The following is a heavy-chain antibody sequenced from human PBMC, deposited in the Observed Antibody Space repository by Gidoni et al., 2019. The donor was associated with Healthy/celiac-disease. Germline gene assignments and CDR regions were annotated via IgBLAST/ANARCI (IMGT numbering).Heavy chain of an antibody. CDR3: ASLTRYCSSTSCEGVNRHY. J-gene: IGHJ4*02. CDR1: GFTFSRYA. V-gene: IGHV3-30-3*01. D-gene: IGHD2-2*01. CDR2: ISYDGSNK. Sequence: QVQLVESGGGVVQPGRSLRLSCAASGFTFSRYAMHWVRQAPGKGLEWVAVISYDGSNKYYADSVKGRFTISRDNSKNTLYLQMNSLRAEDTAVYYCASLTRYCSSTSCEGVNRHYWGQGTLVTVSS.